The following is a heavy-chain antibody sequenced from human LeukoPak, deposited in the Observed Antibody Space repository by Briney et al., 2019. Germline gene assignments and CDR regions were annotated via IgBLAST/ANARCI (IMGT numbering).Heavy chain of an antibody. Sequence: GASVKVSCKASGYTFTGYYMHWVRQAPGQGLEWMGWINPNSGGTNYAQKFQGRVTMTRDTSISTAYMELSRLRSDDTAVYYCAGSIAVAVHNWFDPWGQGTLVTVSS. V-gene: IGHV1-2*02. CDR1: GYTFTGYY. J-gene: IGHJ5*02. CDR3: AGSIAVAVHNWFDP. CDR2: INPNSGGT. D-gene: IGHD6-19*01.